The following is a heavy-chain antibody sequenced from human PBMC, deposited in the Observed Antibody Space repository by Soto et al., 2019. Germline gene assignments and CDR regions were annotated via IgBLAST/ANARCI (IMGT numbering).Heavy chain of an antibody. J-gene: IGHJ4*02. V-gene: IGHV2-5*02. D-gene: IGHD3-16*01. CDR2: IYSDGDE. Sequence: SGPTLVNPTQTLTLTCTFSGFSFDMNKARVGWVRQPPGKALEWVALIYSDGDEHYSPSLKNRLSITKDTSKDQVVLTVTDVHPPDTATYYCVKGTLGTYGHVYFEHWCQGTLGTVSS. CDR3: VKGTLGTYGHVYFEH. CDR1: GFSFDMNKAR.